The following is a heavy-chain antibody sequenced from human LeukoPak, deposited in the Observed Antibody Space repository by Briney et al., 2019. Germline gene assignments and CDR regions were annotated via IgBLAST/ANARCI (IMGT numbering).Heavy chain of an antibody. CDR2: IRYDGSNK. V-gene: IGHV3-30*02. CDR3: ARRTSGSSHFDY. J-gene: IGHJ4*02. D-gene: IGHD6-6*01. CDR1: GFTSSSYG. Sequence: GGSLRLSCAASGFTSSSYGMHWVRQAPGKGLEWVAFIRYDGSNKYCADSVKGRFTISRDNSKNTLYLQMNSLRAEDTAVYYCARRTSGSSHFDYWGQGTLVTVSS.